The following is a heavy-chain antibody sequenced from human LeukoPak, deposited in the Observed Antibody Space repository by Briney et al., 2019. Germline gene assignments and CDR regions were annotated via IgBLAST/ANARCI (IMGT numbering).Heavy chain of an antibody. V-gene: IGHV1-8*03. CDR2: MNPNSGNT. D-gene: IGHD2-2*02. Sequence: ASVKVSCKASGYTFISYDINWVRQATGQGLEWMGWMNPNSGNTGYAQKFQGRVTITRNTSISTAYMELSSLRSEDTAVYYCARGGLGYCSCTSCYIIDYWGQGTLVTVSS. CDR1: GYTFISYD. CDR3: ARGGLGYCSCTSCYIIDY. J-gene: IGHJ4*02.